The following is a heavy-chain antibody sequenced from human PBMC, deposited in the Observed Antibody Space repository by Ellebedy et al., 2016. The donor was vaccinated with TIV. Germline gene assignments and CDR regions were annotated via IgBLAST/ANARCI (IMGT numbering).Heavy chain of an antibody. CDR2: ISSTGSYI. V-gene: IGHV3-21*04. J-gene: IGHJ4*02. D-gene: IGHD5-12*01. CDR1: GFTFSSYS. Sequence: GESLKISCAASGFTFSSYSMHWVRQAPGKGLEWVSSISSTGSYIYYADSVKGRFTISGDNAKNSLYLQMNSLRAEDTAVFYCALVSGYGSAFENWGQGALVTVSS. CDR3: ALVSGYGSAFEN.